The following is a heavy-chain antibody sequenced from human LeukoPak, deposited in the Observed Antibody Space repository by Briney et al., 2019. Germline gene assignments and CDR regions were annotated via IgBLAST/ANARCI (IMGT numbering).Heavy chain of an antibody. CDR2: IIPIFGTA. CDR3: ASTSGAVAGLFDY. Sequence: ASVKVSCKASGGTFSSYAISWVRQAPGQGLEWMGGIIPIFGTANYAQKFQGRVTITADESTSTAYMELSSLRSEDTAVYYCASTSGAVAGLFDYWGQGTLVTVSS. V-gene: IGHV1-69*13. J-gene: IGHJ4*02. D-gene: IGHD6-19*01. CDR1: GGTFSSYA.